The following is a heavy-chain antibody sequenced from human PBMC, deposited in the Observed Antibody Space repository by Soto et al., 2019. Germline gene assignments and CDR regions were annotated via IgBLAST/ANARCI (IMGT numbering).Heavy chain of an antibody. D-gene: IGHD3-10*01. CDR1: GGSISSYY. CDR2: IYYSGST. V-gene: IGHV4-59*01. J-gene: IGHJ4*02. Sequence: SETLSLTCTVSGGSISSYYWSWIRQPPGKGLKWIGNIYYSGSTNYNPSLKSRVTISVDTSKNQFSLKLSSVTAADTAVYYCASQTANFYGSGSYYLPFDYWGQGTLVTVSS. CDR3: ASQTANFYGSGSYYLPFDY.